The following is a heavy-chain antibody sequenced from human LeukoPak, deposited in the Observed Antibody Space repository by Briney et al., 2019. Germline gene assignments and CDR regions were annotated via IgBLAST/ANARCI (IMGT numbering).Heavy chain of an antibody. D-gene: IGHD1-26*01. CDR1: GYRFLSYG. J-gene: IGHJ6*03. CDR2: ISAYNAKT. CDR3: ARSSGSSEPRYYYYMDV. Sequence: ASVKVSXKASGYRFLSYGISWVRQVPGQGLEWLGWISAYNAKTSYSQNLQGRVTMTTDTSTSTAYMELRSLRSDDTAVYFCARSSGSSEPRYYYYMDVWGTGTTVIISS. V-gene: IGHV1-18*01.